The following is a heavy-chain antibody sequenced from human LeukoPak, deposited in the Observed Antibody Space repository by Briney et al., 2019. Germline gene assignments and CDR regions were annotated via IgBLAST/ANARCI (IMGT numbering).Heavy chain of an antibody. D-gene: IGHD3-10*01. V-gene: IGHV5-51*01. Sequence: GESLKISCKGSGYSFTSYWIGWVRQMPGKGLEWVAIIYPGDSDTRYSPSFQGQVTISADKSISTAYLQWSSLKASDTAMYYCARRRGEGGFGEFVNWFDPWGQGTLVTVSS. CDR2: IYPGDSDT. CDR1: GYSFTSYW. CDR3: ARRRGEGGFGEFVNWFDP. J-gene: IGHJ5*02.